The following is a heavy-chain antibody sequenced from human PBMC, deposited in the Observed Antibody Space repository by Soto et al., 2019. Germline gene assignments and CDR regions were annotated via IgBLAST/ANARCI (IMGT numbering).Heavy chain of an antibody. CDR2: ISSSSSTI. CDR3: ARDYGDVYYYYMDV. D-gene: IGHD4-17*01. J-gene: IGHJ6*03. CDR1: GFTFSSYS. Sequence: GGSLRLSCAASGFTFSSYSMNWVRQAPGKGLEWVSYISSSSSTIYYADSVKGGFTISRDNAKNSLYLQMNGLRAEDTAVYYCARDYGDVYYYYMDVWGKGTTVTVSS. V-gene: IGHV3-48*01.